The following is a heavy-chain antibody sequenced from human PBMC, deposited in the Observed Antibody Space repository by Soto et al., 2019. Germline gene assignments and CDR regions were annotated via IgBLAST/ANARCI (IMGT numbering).Heavy chain of an antibody. J-gene: IGHJ1*01. CDR1: GGSISSSSYY. V-gene: IGHV4-39*01. D-gene: IGHD1-26*01. Sequence: QLXXXGXGLVKPSETLSLTCTVSGGSISSSSYYWGWIRQPPGKGLEWIGIIYYSGSTYYNPSLKSRVTISVDTSKNQFSLKLSSVTAADTAVYYCARLRSGSYYTPEYFQHWGQGTLVTVSS. CDR3: ARLRSGSYYTPEYFQH. CDR2: IYYSGST.